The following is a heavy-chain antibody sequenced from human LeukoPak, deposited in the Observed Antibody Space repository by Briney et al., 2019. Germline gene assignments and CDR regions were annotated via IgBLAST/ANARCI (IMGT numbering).Heavy chain of an antibody. CDR2: ITVYNDDT. V-gene: IGHV1-18*01. J-gene: IGHJ4*02. CDR1: GYTFSDYG. D-gene: IGHD3-10*01. Sequence: ASVTVSCKASGYTFSDYGVNWVRQAPGQGLEWMGWITVYNDDTNYGQKFQGRVTMTTDTSTSTAYMELRRLRSDDTAVYYCTRDYSGDYWGQGTLVTVS. CDR3: TRDYSGDY.